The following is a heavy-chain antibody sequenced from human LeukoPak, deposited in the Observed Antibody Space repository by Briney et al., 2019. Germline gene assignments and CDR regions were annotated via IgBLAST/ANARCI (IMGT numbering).Heavy chain of an antibody. CDR2: ISSSSSYI. V-gene: IGHV3-21*01. D-gene: IGHD3-16*02. CDR3: VSYILRVTFGGVIVEGDY. J-gene: IGHJ4*02. Sequence: PGGSLRLSCAASGFTFSSYSMNWVRQAPGKGLEWVSSISSSSSYIYYADSVKGRFTISRDNAKNSLYLQMNSLRAEDTAVYYCVSYILRVTFGGVIVEGDYRGQGTLVTVSS. CDR1: GFTFSSYS.